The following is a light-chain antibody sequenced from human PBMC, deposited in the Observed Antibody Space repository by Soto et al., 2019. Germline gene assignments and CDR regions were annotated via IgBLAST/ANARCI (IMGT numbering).Light chain of an antibody. CDR3: SSYTSRSTLV. CDR1: SSDVGGYNY. Sequence: QSALTQPASVSGSPGQSITISCTGTSSDVGGYNYVSWYQQHPGKAPKLMIYDVSDQPSGVSSRFSGSKSGNTASLTISGLQAEDEADYYCSSYTSRSTLVFGGGTKLTVL. J-gene: IGLJ2*01. V-gene: IGLV2-14*01. CDR2: DVS.